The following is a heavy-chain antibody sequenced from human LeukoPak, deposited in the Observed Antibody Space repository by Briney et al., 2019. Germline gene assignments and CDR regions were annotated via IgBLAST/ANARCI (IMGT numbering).Heavy chain of an antibody. CDR3: ARERFRVYYYFDY. J-gene: IGHJ4*02. D-gene: IGHD5/OR15-5a*01. CDR1: GFTFSSYL. CDR2: INSDGSST. Sequence: GSLRLSCAASGFTFSSYLMHWVRQAPGKGLVWVSRINSDGSSTSYADSVKGRFTISRDNAKNTLYLQMNSLRAEDTAVYYCARERFRVYYYFDYWGQGTLVTVSS. V-gene: IGHV3-74*01.